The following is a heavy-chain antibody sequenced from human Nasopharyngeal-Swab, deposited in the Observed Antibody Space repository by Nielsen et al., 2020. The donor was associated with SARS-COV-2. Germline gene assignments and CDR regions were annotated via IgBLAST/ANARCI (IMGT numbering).Heavy chain of an antibody. CDR1: GDSINNDRW. V-gene: IGHV4-4*02. Sequence: SETLSLTCTVSGDSINNDRWWTWVRQPPGTGLESIGEIHHSRGTNFNPSLKGRVTMSVDKFKNQFSLKLNSVTAADTAMYFCTRGGFWRFDYWGQGALVTVSS. CDR3: TRGGFWRFDY. CDR2: IHHSRGT. J-gene: IGHJ4*02. D-gene: IGHD3-10*01.